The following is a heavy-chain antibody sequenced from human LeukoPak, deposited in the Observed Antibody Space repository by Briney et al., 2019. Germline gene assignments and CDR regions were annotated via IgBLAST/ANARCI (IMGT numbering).Heavy chain of an antibody. V-gene: IGHV3-74*01. CDR1: GFTLSSYW. Sequence: GGSLRLSCAASGFTLSSYWMDWGRHAPGKGLGWVSRINSDGGSTLHADSVKGRFTISRDNTKNTLYLQMTSLRAEDTAVYYCARGAYDNLTGRPPAYYYYGMDVWGHETTVTVSS. D-gene: IGHD3-9*01. J-gene: IGHJ6*02. CDR3: ARGAYDNLTGRPPAYYYYGMDV. CDR2: INSDGGST.